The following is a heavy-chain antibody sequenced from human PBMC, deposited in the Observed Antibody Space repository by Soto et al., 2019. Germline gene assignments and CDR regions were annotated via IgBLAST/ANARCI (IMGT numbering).Heavy chain of an antibody. CDR1: GYTFTGYY. J-gene: IGHJ6*02. Sequence: ASVKVSCKASGYTFTGYYMHWVRQAPGQGLEWMRWINPNSGGTNYAQKFQGWVTMTRDTSISTAYMELSRLRSDDTAVYYCARDQTYRSGWRRHYYSGMDVWAQGTTVTVSS. D-gene: IGHD6-19*01. V-gene: IGHV1-2*04. CDR2: INPNSGGT. CDR3: ARDQTYRSGWRRHYYSGMDV.